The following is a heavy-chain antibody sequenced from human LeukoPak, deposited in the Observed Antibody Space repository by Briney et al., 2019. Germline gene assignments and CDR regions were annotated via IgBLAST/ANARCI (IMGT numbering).Heavy chain of an antibody. V-gene: IGHV7-4-1*02. CDR1: GYTFTSYD. Sequence: ASVKVSCKASGYTFTSYDINWVRQATGQGLEWMGWINTNTGNPTYAQGFTGRFVFSLDTSVSTAYLQISSLKAEDTAVYYCARTRHDSSGYFPDYWGQGTLVTVSS. J-gene: IGHJ4*02. D-gene: IGHD3-22*01. CDR3: ARTRHDSSGYFPDY. CDR2: INTNTGNP.